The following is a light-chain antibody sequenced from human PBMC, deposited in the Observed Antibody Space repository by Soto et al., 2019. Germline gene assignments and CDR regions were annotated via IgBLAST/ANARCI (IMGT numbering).Light chain of an antibody. CDR1: QSISTN. J-gene: IGKJ1*01. Sequence: MTQSPATLSVSPGERATISCRASQSISTNLDWYQQKPGKAPKLLIYEASTLQSGVPSRFSGSGSGTEITITISRLQPDDFATYYCQHYNSYSEAFGQGTKVDIK. V-gene: IGKV1-5*03. CDR3: QHYNSYSEA. CDR2: EAS.